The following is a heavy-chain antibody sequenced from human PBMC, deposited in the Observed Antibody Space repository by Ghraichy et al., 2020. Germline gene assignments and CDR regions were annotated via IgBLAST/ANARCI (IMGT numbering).Heavy chain of an antibody. CDR3: ARGGFWAFDI. CDR2: ISSSSSTI. Sequence: GESLNISCAASGFTFRTYSMHWVRQARGKGLEWVSYISSSSSTIYYADSVKGRFTISRDDAKNSLYLQMNSLRAEDTAVYYCARGGFWAFDIWGQGTMVTVSS. V-gene: IGHV3-48*01. J-gene: IGHJ3*02. CDR1: GFTFRTYS.